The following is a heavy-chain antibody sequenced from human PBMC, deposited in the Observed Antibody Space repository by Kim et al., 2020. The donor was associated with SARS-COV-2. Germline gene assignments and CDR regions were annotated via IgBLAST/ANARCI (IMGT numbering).Heavy chain of an antibody. V-gene: IGHV4-34*01. D-gene: IGHD3-3*01. J-gene: IGHJ4*02. CDR2: INHSGST. CDR1: GGSFSGYY. Sequence: SETLSLTCAVYGGSFSGYYWSWIRQPPGKGLEWIGEINHSGSTNYNPSLKSRVTISVDTSKNQFSLKLSSVTAADTAVYYCARLPPLRVQYLRFLEWLLFVDYWGQGTLVTVSS. CDR3: ARLPPLRVQYLRFLEWLLFVDY.